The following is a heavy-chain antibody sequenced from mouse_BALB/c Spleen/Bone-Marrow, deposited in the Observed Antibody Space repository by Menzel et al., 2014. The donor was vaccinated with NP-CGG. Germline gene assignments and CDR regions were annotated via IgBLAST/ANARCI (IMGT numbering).Heavy chain of an antibody. Sequence: VQLKESGPSLVKPSQTLSLTCSVTGDSITSGYWNWIRKFPGNKLEYMGYISYSGSTYYNPSLKSRISITRDTSKNLYYLQLSSVTTKDTATYYCARSGSSGYHYYAMDYWGQGTSVTVSS. V-gene: IGHV3-8*02. CDR2: ISYSGST. D-gene: IGHD3-1*01. J-gene: IGHJ4*01. CDR3: ARSGSSGYHYYAMDY. CDR1: GDSITSGY.